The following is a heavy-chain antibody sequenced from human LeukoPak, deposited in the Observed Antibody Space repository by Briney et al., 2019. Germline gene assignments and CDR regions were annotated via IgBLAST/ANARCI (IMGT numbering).Heavy chain of an antibody. D-gene: IGHD3-10*01. Sequence: SETLSLTCAVYGGSFSGYYWSWIRQPPGKGLEWIGSIYYSGSTYYNPSLKSRVTISVDTSKNQFSLKLSSVTAADTAVYYCAQNRGLLWFGPPGPYYYYYMDVWGKGTTVTISS. J-gene: IGHJ6*03. CDR3: AQNRGLLWFGPPGPYYYYYMDV. CDR1: GGSFSGYY. V-gene: IGHV4-34*01. CDR2: IYYSGST.